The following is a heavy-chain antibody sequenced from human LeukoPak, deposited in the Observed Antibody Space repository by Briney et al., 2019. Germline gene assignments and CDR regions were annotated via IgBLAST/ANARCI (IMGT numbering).Heavy chain of an antibody. CDR3: ARDQLYCSSSSCRNLGWFDP. CDR1: GVSISSSNW. V-gene: IGHV4-4*02. D-gene: IGHD2-2*01. CDR2: IYHSGST. Sequence: SETLSLTCAVSGVSISSSNWWSWVRQPPGKGLEWIGEIYHSGSTNYNPSLKSRVTISVDKSKNQFSLKLSSVTAADTAVYYCARDQLYCSSSSCRNLGWFDPWGQGTLVTVSS. J-gene: IGHJ5*02.